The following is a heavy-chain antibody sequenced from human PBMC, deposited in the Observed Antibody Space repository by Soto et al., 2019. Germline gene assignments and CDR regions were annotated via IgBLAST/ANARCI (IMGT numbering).Heavy chain of an antibody. CDR2: IRSKSYGKTT. CDR1: GFTFGDYG. V-gene: IGHV3-49*03. J-gene: IGHJ6*04. D-gene: IGHD3-10*01. CDR3: TREAGPKSRLRGDVDF. Sequence: PGGSLRLSCSTSGFTFGDYGMTWFRQAPGKGLEWVGLIRSKSYGKTTEYAASATDRFTISRDDSKKIAYLQLNSLKADHTAVYYCTREAGPKSRLRGDVDFWGKGTTGTVSS.